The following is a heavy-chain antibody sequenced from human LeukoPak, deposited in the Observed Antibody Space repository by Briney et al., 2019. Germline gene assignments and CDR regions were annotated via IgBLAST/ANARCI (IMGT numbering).Heavy chain of an antibody. J-gene: IGHJ4*02. CDR2: IYYSGST. Sequence: SETLSLTCTVSGGSISPYYWSWIRQPPGKGLEWIGYIYYSGSTYYNPSLKSRVTISVDTSKNQFSLKLSSVTAADTAVYYCERYYYDTSGYPHYFDYWGQGTLVTVSS. V-gene: IGHV4-59*08. CDR3: ERYYYDTSGYPHYFDY. CDR1: GGSISPYY. D-gene: IGHD3-22*01.